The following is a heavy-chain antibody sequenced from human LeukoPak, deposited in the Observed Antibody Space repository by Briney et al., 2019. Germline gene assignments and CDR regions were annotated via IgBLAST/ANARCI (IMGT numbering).Heavy chain of an antibody. J-gene: IGHJ3*02. Sequence: GGSLRLSCAVTGLTFSNFAMNWVRQAPGKGLEWVSSSGDSGGGTYYADSVKGRFAISRDNFKNTVYLQMNSLRAEDTAVYYCAKVSPFSRGAFGIWGQGRMVTVSS. V-gene: IGHV3-23*01. CDR1: GLTFSNFA. CDR2: SGDSGGGT. D-gene: IGHD3-3*02. CDR3: AKVSPFSRGAFGI.